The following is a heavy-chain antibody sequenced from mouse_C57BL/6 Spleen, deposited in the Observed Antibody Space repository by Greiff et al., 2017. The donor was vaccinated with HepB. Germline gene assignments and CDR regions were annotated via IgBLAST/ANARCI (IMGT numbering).Heavy chain of an antibody. CDR3: ARVDGTGTDY. CDR2: IDPSDSET. J-gene: IGHJ2*01. Sequence: VQLQQPGAELVRPGSSVKLSCKASGYTFTSYWMHWVKQRPIQGLEWIGNIDPSDSETHYTQKFKDKATLTVDKSSSTAYMQLSSLTSEDSAVYYCARVDGTGTDYWGQGTTLTVSS. D-gene: IGHD4-1*01. V-gene: IGHV1-52*01. CDR1: GYTFTSYW.